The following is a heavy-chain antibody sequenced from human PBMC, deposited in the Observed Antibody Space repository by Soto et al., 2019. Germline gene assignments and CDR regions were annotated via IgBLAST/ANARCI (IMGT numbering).Heavy chain of an antibody. D-gene: IGHD1-26*01. V-gene: IGHV2-5*02. CDR2: IYGESDK. CDR3: AHSARDLGLRDDPASESFDF. CDR1: GFSLSTSGVG. J-gene: IGHJ4*02. Sequence: QITLKASGPTLVKPTQTLTLTCTFSGFSLSTSGVGVGWIRQPPGKALEWLALIYGESDKRYSPSLKSRLTITQDTAKDQLVLTITNMDPVDSATYYCAHSARDLGLRDDPASESFDFWGQGTLVTVSS.